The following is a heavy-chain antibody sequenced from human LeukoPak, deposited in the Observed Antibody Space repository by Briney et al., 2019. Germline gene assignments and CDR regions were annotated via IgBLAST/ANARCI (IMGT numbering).Heavy chain of an antibody. CDR3: ARRGGNIDY. CDR2: IYHSGST. CDR1: GYSISSGYY. J-gene: IGHJ4*02. V-gene: IGHV4-38-2*01. D-gene: IGHD2-15*01. Sequence: PSETLSLTCAVSGYSISSGYYWGWIRQPPGKGLEWIGSIYHSGSTYYNPPLKSRVTISVDTSKNQFSLKLSSVTAADTAVYYCARRGGNIDYWGQGTLVTVSS.